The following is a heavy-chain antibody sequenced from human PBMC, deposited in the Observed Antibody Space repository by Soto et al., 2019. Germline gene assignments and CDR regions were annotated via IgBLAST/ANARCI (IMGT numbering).Heavy chain of an antibody. J-gene: IGHJ4*02. V-gene: IGHV4-61*01. CDR2: TYHRGST. CDR3: ARIGGYHGPLDY. D-gene: IGHD6-25*01. CDR1: CASLSSGSYY. Sequence: SETLSLTCPVSCASLSSGSYYCSGIRQAPGRGLEWIGYTYHRGSTNYSPSLKSRVAISLDTSENQFSLKVNSVTAADTAVYYCARIGGYHGPLDYWGQGTPVTVSS.